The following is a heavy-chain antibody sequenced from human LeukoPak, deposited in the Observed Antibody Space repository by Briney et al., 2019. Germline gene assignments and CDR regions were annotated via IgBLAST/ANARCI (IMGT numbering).Heavy chain of an antibody. J-gene: IGHJ5*02. Sequence: SETLSPTCAVYGGSFSGYYWSWIRQPPGKGLEWIGEINHSGSTNYNPSLKSRVTISVDTSKNQFSLKLSSVTAADTAVYYCASRLMTTVTTGFDPWGQGTLVTVSS. D-gene: IGHD4-17*01. CDR3: ASRLMTTVTTGFDP. CDR1: GGSFSGYY. CDR2: INHSGST. V-gene: IGHV4-34*01.